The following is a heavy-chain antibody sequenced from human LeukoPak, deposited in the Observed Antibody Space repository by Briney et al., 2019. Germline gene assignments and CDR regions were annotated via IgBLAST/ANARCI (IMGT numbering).Heavy chain of an antibody. CDR2: IIPIFGTA. D-gene: IGHD3-16*02. Sequence: GASVKVSCKASGGTFSSYAISWVRQAPGQGLEWMGGIIPIFGTANYAQKFQGRVTITTDESTSTAYMELSSLRSEDTAVCYCARGGYPPGYFDYWGQGTLVTVSS. V-gene: IGHV1-69*05. CDR1: GGTFSSYA. J-gene: IGHJ4*02. CDR3: ARGGYPPGYFDY.